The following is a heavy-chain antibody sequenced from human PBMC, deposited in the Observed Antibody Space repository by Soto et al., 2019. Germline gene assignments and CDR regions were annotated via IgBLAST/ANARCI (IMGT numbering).Heavy chain of an antibody. D-gene: IGHD6-13*01. CDR2: ISSNSAYI. Sequence: GGSLRLSCAASGFTFRSFTMNWVRQAPGKGLEWVSTISSNSAYIYYTDALRGRFTISRDNAKNSLHLQMNSLRAEDTDAYYCTRDASRDSSARGWFDPWGPGTLVTVS. J-gene: IGHJ5*02. V-gene: IGHV3-21*01. CDR3: TRDASRDSSARGWFDP. CDR1: GFTFRSFT.